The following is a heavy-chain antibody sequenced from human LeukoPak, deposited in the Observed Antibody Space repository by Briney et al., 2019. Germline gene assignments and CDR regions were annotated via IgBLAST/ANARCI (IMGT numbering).Heavy chain of an antibody. V-gene: IGHV4-39*07. D-gene: IGHD3-22*01. CDR3: AREAFSVGYDSSGYYE. J-gene: IGHJ4*02. CDR2: IYYSGST. CDR1: GGSISSSSYY. Sequence: PSETLSLTCTVSGGSISSSSYYWGWIRQPPGKGLEWIGSIYYSGSTYYNPSLKSRVTISVDTSKNQFSLKLSSVTAADTAVYYCAREAFSVGYDSSGYYEWGQGTLVTVSS.